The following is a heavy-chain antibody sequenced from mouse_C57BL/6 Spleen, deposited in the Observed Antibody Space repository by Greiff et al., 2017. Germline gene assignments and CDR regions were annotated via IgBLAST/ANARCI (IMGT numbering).Heavy chain of an antibody. D-gene: IGHD1-1*01. CDR1: GFTFSDYY. Sequence: EVKLMESEGGLVQPGSSMKLSCKASGFTFSDYYMAWVRQVPEKGLEWVANINYDGSSTYYLESLKSRFIISRDNEKNILYLQMSSLKSEDTATYYCARERWPNWYFDVWGTGTTVTVSS. CDR3: ARERWPNWYFDV. J-gene: IGHJ1*03. CDR2: INYDGSST. V-gene: IGHV5-16*01.